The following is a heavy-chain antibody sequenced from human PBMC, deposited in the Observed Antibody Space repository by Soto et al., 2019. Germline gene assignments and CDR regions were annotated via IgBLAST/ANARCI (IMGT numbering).Heavy chain of an antibody. CDR3: TRHTGSGRDFHY. J-gene: IGHJ4*02. Sequence: QMRLQESGPGLVKPSETLSLTCNVFGGSISSSRYYWGWVRQPPGKGLEWIGSFYSGGNTYYNASLKSRVSISVDTAKKQFSLNLTSVTAADTAMYFCTRHTGSGRDFHYWGQGTLVTVSS. V-gene: IGHV4-39*01. CDR1: GGSISSSRYY. CDR2: FYSGGNT. D-gene: IGHD3-10*01.